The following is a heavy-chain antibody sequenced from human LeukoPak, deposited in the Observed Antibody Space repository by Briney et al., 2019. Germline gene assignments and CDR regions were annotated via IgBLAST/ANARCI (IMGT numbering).Heavy chain of an antibody. V-gene: IGHV3-7*03. CDR1: GFTFTNYW. D-gene: IGHD2-2*01. J-gene: IGHJ5*02. CDR2: IKQDRSEK. CDR3: AKDHSSTSINWFDP. Sequence: GGSLRLSCAASGFTFTNYWMSWVRQAPGKGLELVANIKQDRSEKYYADSVKGRFTISRDNSKNSLYLQMNSLRTEDTALYYCAKDHSSTSINWFDPWGQGTLVTVSS.